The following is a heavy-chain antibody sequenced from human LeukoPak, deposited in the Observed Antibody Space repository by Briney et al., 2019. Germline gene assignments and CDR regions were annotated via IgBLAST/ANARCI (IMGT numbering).Heavy chain of an antibody. CDR1: GGSISSYY. V-gene: IGHV4-4*07. CDR2: IYTSGST. J-gene: IGHJ3*02. Sequence: SETLSLTCTVSGGSISSYYWSWIRQPAGKGPEWIGRIYTSGSTNYNPSLKSRVTMSVDTSKNQFSLKLSSVTAADTAVYYCARDSIAAAGWAFDIWGQGTMVTVSS. D-gene: IGHD6-13*01. CDR3: ARDSIAAAGWAFDI.